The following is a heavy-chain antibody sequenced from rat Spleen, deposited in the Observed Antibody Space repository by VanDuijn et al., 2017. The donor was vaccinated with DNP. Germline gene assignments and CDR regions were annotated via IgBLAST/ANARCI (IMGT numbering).Heavy chain of an antibody. Sequence: EVQLQESGPGLVKPSQSLSLTCSVTGVSITTNYWGWIRQFPGNQIEWVGHISYSGITTYNPSLKGPISITRDTSKNQFFLLLNSVTSEDTATYYCARWTIPANYFDYWGQGVMVTVSS. CDR1: GVSITTNY. V-gene: IGHV3-1*01. CDR3: ARWTIPANYFDY. CDR2: ISYSGIT. D-gene: IGHD2-1*01. J-gene: IGHJ2*01.